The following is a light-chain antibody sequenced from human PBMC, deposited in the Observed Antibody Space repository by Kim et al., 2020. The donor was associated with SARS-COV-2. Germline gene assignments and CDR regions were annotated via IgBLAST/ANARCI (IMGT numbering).Light chain of an antibody. Sequence: ALGQNVRITCQGNSLRSYYASWDQQKPGQAPLLVIYGKNNRPSGIPDRFSGSSSGNTASLTITGAQAEDEADYYCNSRDSSGNHVVFGGGTQLTVL. CDR1: SLRSYY. J-gene: IGLJ2*01. V-gene: IGLV3-19*01. CDR3: NSRDSSGNHVV. CDR2: GKN.